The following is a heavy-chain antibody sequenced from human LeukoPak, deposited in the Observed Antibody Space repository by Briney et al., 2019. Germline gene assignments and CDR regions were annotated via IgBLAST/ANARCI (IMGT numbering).Heavy chain of an antibody. D-gene: IGHD2-2*01. CDR3: ARDQRYCSSSSCPWEPFDY. CDR1: GFTFSSYW. V-gene: IGHV3-7*05. Sequence: GGSLRLSGAASGFTFSSYWMSWFPQAQGKGREGVANIKQDGSEKYYVDSVKGRFTISRDNAKNSLYLQMNSLRAEDTAVYYCARDQRYCSSSSCPWEPFDYWGQGTLVTVSS. J-gene: IGHJ4*02. CDR2: IKQDGSEK.